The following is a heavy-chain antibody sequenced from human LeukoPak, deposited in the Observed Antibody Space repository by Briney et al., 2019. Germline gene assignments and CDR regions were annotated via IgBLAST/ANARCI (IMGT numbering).Heavy chain of an antibody. J-gene: IGHJ5*02. Sequence: EGSLRLSCAASGFTFSSYSMNWVRQAPGKGLEWVSSISSSSSYIYYADSVKGRFTISRDNAKNSLYLQMNSLRAEDTAVYYCARGFSAQWELLLLPFDPWGQGTLVTVSS. CDR3: ARGFSAQWELLLLPFDP. CDR2: ISSSSSYI. D-gene: IGHD1-26*01. V-gene: IGHV3-21*01. CDR1: GFTFSSYS.